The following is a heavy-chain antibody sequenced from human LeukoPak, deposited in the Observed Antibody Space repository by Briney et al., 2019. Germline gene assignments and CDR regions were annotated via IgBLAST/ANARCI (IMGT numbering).Heavy chain of an antibody. D-gene: IGHD2-2*01. CDR2: IDPSDSYT. Sequence: GESLKISCKGSGYSFTSYWISWVRQMPGKGLEWMGRIDPSDSYTNYSPSFQGHVTISADKSISTAYLQWSSLKASDTAMYYCARVIVVVPAASDYYYYYGMDVWGQGTTVTVSS. CDR1: GYSFTSYW. CDR3: ARVIVVVPAASDYYYYYGMDV. V-gene: IGHV5-10-1*01. J-gene: IGHJ6*02.